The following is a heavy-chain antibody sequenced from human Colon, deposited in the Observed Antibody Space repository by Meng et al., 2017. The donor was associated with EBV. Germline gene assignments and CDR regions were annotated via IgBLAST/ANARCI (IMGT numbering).Heavy chain of an antibody. J-gene: IGHJ4*02. CDR2: VYHTGST. Sequence: QGQRQEAGPGLVKPSGTLSLTGAVAGGSISSSHWWTWVRQPPGKGLEWIGEVYHTGSTKYNPSLKSRLTISVDKSKNQFSLNLTSVTAADTAVYYCARVWQSLTAFFDSWGQGTLVTVSS. CDR1: GGSISSSHW. CDR3: ARVWQSLTAFFDS. D-gene: IGHD2-21*01. V-gene: IGHV4-4*02.